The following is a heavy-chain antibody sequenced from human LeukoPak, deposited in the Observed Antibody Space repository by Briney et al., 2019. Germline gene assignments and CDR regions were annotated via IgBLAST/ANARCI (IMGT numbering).Heavy chain of an antibody. CDR3: AREAQYCSSTSCARVKQYYYYYMDV. V-gene: IGHV4-39*07. CDR2: IYYSGST. Sequence: SETLSLTCTVSGGSISSSSYYWGWIRQPPGKGLEWIGSIYYSGSTYYNPSLKSRVTISVDTSKNQFSLKLSSVTAADTAVYYCAREAQYCSSTSCARVKQYYYYYMDVWGKGTTVTVSS. D-gene: IGHD2-2*01. CDR1: GGSISSSSYY. J-gene: IGHJ6*03.